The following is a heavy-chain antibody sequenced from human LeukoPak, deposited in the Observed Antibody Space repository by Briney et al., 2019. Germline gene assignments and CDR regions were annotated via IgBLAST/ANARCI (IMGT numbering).Heavy chain of an antibody. V-gene: IGHV1-24*01. CDR1: GYTLTELS. D-gene: IGHD1-26*01. CDR2: FDPEDGET. J-gene: IGHJ4*02. CDR3: ATVEATQRGLWYFDY. Sequence: ASMKVSCKVSGYTLTELSMHWVRQAPGKGLEWIGGFDPEDGETIYAQKFQGRVTMTEDTSTDTAYMELSSLRSEDTAVYYCATVEATQRGLWYFDYWGQGTLVTVSS.